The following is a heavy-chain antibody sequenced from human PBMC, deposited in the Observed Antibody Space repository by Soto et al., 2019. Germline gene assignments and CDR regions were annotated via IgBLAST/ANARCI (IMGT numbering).Heavy chain of an antibody. CDR1: GFTFSAYL. D-gene: IGHD7-27*01. CDR3: ATPKLGIRGFDR. CDR2: ISGTDGTT. V-gene: IGHV3-23*01. Sequence: GGSLRLSCEASGFTFSAYLMTWVRQAPGKGLEWVSSISGTDGTTYYADSVKGRFSISRDNSKNTLYLQMNSLSVNDTAVYYCATPKLGIRGFDRWGRGTMVAASS. J-gene: IGHJ3*02.